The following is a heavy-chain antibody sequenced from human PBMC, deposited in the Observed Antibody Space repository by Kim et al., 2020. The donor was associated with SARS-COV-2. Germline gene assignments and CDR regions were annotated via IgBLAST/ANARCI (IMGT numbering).Heavy chain of an antibody. CDR1: GGSISSYY. D-gene: IGHD6-6*01. J-gene: IGHJ6*02. V-gene: IGHV4-59*01. Sequence: SETLSLTCTVSGGSISSYYWSWIRQPPGKGLEWIGYIYYSGSTNYNPSLKSRVTISVDTSKNQFSLKLSSVTAADTAVYYCARSLIEYSSPRTPRGYYGMDVWGQGTTVTVSS. CDR3: ARSLIEYSSPRTPRGYYGMDV. CDR2: IYYSGST.